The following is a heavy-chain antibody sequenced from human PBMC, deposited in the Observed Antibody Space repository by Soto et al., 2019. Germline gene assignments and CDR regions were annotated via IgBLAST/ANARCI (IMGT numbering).Heavy chain of an antibody. CDR3: ARDSEGLLQNPNYYYGMDG. V-gene: IGHV1-18*01. CDR2: ISAYNGNT. Sequence: ASVKVSCKASGYTFTSYGISWVRQAPGQGLEWMGWISAYNGNTNYAQKLQGRVTMTTDTSTSTAYMELRSLRSDDTAVYYCARDSEGLLQNPNYYYGMDGWGQGTTVTVSS. D-gene: IGHD3-3*01. CDR1: GYTFTSYG. J-gene: IGHJ6*02.